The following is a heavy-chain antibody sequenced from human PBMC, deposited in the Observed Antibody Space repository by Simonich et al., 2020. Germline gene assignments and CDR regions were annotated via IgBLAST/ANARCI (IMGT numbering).Heavy chain of an antibody. CDR3: ARGKNYDILTGGWYFDL. CDR1: GGSFSGYY. Sequence: QVQLQQWGAGLLKPSETLSLTCAVYGGSFSGYYWSWFRQPPGKGLEWIGEINHSGRTNYNPSLKSRVTISVDTSKNQFSLKLSSVTAADTAVYYCARGKNYDILTGGWYFDLWGRGTLVTVSS. D-gene: IGHD3-9*01. J-gene: IGHJ2*01. CDR2: INHSGRT. V-gene: IGHV4-34*01.